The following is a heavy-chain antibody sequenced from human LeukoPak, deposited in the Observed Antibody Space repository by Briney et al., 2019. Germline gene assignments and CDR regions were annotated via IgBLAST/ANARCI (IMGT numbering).Heavy chain of an antibody. J-gene: IGHJ6*03. V-gene: IGHV4-38-2*02. CDR2: IYHSGST. D-gene: IGHD3-10*01. CDR1: GYSISSGYY. CDR3: ARVLPLLWFGELSPTGGMDV. Sequence: SETLSLTCTVSGYSISSGYYWGWIRQPPGKGLEWIGSIYHSGSTYYNPSLKSRVTISVDTSKNQFSLKLSSVTAADTAVYYCARVLPLLWFGELSPTGGMDVWGKGTTVTVSS.